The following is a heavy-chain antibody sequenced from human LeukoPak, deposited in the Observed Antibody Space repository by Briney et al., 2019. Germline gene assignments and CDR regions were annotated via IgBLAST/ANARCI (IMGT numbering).Heavy chain of an antibody. V-gene: IGHV3-30*18. Sequence: GGSLRLSCAASGFTFSSYGMHWVRQAPGKGLGWVALISYDGSNKYYADSVKGRFTISRDNSKNTLYLQMNSLRAEDTAVYYCAKPARTDYADYWGQGTLVTVSS. CDR1: GFTFSSYG. J-gene: IGHJ4*02. CDR2: ISYDGSNK. CDR3: AKPARTDYADY. D-gene: IGHD1-14*01.